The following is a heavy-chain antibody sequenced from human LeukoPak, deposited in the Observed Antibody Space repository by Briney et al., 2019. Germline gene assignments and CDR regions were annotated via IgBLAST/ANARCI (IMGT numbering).Heavy chain of an antibody. V-gene: IGHV4-39*07. J-gene: IGHJ3*02. CDR1: GGSISSNGYY. Sequence: KPSETLSLTCSVSGGSISSNGYYWGWIRRPPGKGLEWIGEIYHSGSTNYNPSLKSRVTISVDKSKNQFSLKLSSVTAADTAVYYCARDAYYYDSSGYPRNDAFDIWGQGTMVTVSS. CDR3: ARDAYYYDSSGYPRNDAFDI. D-gene: IGHD3-22*01. CDR2: IYHSGST.